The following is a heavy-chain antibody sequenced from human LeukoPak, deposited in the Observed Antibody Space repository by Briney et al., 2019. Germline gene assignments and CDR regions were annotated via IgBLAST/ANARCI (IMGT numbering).Heavy chain of an antibody. J-gene: IGHJ4*02. D-gene: IGHD3-10*01. CDR3: ARDPTVLLWFGESAHYFDY. V-gene: IGHV3-7*01. Sequence: VRQAPXXXXXXXXNIKQDGSEKYYVDSVKGRFTISRDNAKNSLYLQMNSLRAEDTAVYYCARDPTVLLWFGESAHYFDYWGQGTLVTVSS. CDR2: IKQDGSEK.